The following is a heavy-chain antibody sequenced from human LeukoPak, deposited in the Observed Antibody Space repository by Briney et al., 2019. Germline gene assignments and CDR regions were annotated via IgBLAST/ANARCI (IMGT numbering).Heavy chain of an antibody. CDR1: GFTFSSYA. J-gene: IGHJ6*02. D-gene: IGHD1-26*01. Sequence: GGSLRLSCAASGFTFSSYAMSWVRQAPGKGLEWVSAISGSGGSTYYADSVKGRFTISRDNSQNTLYLQMNSLRAEDTAVYYCAKEGGFDRTYYYYYYGMAVWGQGTTVTVSS. CDR3: AKEGGFDRTYYYYYYGMAV. CDR2: ISGSGGST. V-gene: IGHV3-23*01.